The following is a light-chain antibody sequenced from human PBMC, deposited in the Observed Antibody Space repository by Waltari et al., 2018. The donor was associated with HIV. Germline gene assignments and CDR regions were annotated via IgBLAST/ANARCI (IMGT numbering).Light chain of an antibody. J-gene: IGKJ1*01. V-gene: IGKV3-20*01. CDR1: QTISSTY. CDR2: GAS. CDR3: QQYIGSPRT. Sequence: EIALTQSPGTLSLSPGERATLSCRASQTISSTYLAWYQQKPGQAPRLLIYGASYRATGIPDRFSGSGSGTDFTLTSSSLEPEDCAVYYCQQYIGSPRTFGQGTKVELK.